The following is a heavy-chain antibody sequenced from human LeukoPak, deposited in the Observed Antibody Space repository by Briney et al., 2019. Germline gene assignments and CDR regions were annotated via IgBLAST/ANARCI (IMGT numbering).Heavy chain of an antibody. CDR3: ARLGYCSSTSCPEDV. V-gene: IGHV3-23*01. J-gene: IGHJ6*02. CDR2: VSGSGGST. Sequence: GGSLRLSCAASGFTFSSYAMSWVRQAPGKGLEWVSAVSGSGGSTYYADSVKGRFTISRDNSKNTLYLQMNSLRAEDTAVYYCARLGYCSSTSCPEDVWGQGTTVTVSS. D-gene: IGHD2-2*01. CDR1: GFTFSSYA.